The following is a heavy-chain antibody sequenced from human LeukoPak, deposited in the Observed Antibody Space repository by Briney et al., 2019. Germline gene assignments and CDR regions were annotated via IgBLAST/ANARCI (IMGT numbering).Heavy chain of an antibody. CDR3: ARVGLLHARVDY. CDR2: IYYSGST. D-gene: IGHD3-22*01. J-gene: IGHJ4*02. CDR1: GYSISSGYY. Sequence: SETLSLTCAVSGYSISSGYYWGWIRQPPGKGLEWIGYIYYSGSTYYNPSLKSRVTISVDTSKNQFSLKLSSVTAADTAVYYCARVGLLHARVDYWGQGTLVTVSS. V-gene: IGHV4-38-2*01.